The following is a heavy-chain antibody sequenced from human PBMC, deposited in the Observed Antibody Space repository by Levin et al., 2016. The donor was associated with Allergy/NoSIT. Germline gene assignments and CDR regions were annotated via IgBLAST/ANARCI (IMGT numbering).Heavy chain of an antibody. V-gene: IGHV5-51*01. D-gene: IGHD3-10*01. J-gene: IGHJ6*02. CDR3: ARHRVEGALLWFGDENGMDV. Sequence: VRQMPGKGLEWMGIIYPGDSDTRYGPSFQGQVTISADKSISTAYLQWSSLKASDTAMYYCARHRVEGALLWFGDENGMDVWGQGTTVTVSS. CDR2: IYPGDSDT.